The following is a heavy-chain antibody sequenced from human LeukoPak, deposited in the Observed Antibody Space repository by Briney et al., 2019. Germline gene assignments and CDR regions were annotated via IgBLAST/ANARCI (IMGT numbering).Heavy chain of an antibody. Sequence: NPGGSLRLSCATSGFSFSNAWMNWVRQAPGKGLEWVSSISSSSSYIYYADSVKGRFTISRDNAKNSLYLQMNSLRAEDTAMYYCARVGERDLFDYWGQGTLVTVSS. CDR2: ISSSSSYI. D-gene: IGHD3-10*01. J-gene: IGHJ4*02. CDR1: GFSFSNAW. V-gene: IGHV3-21*01. CDR3: ARVGERDLFDY.